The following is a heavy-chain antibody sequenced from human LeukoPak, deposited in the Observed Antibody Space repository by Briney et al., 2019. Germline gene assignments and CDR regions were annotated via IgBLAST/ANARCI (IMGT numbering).Heavy chain of an antibody. CDR1: GFTFSDHY. Sequence: GGSLRLSCAASGFTFSDHYMSWTRQAPGKGLEWVSYISSSGSAMYYVDSVKGRFTISRDNAKNSLYLQMNSLRAEDTAVYYCARSAFDIWGQGTMVTVSS. CDR2: ISSSGSAM. CDR3: ARSAFDI. V-gene: IGHV3-11*01. J-gene: IGHJ3*02.